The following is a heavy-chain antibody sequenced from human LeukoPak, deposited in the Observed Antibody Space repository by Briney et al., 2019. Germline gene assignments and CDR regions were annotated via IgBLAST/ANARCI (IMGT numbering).Heavy chain of an antibody. CDR3: AREAPRYSYGFLDY. D-gene: IGHD5-18*01. CDR2: ISSSSSYI. CDR1: GFTFSSYS. J-gene: IGHJ4*02. V-gene: IGHV3-21*01. Sequence: GGSLRLSCAASGFTFSSYSMNWVRRAPGKGLEWVSSISSSSSYIYYADSVKGRFTISRDNAKNSLYLQMNSLRAEDTAVYYCAREAPRYSYGFLDYWGQGTLVTVSS.